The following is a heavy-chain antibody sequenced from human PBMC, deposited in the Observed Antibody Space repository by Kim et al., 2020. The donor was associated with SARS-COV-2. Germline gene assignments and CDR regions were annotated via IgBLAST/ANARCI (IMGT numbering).Heavy chain of an antibody. CDR1: GFTFSSYG. CDR3: ARKGQLARDFDY. CDR2: IWYDGSNK. V-gene: IGHV3-33*01. J-gene: IGHJ4*02. Sequence: GSLRLSCAASGFTFSSYGMHWVRQAPGKGLEWVAVIWYDGSNKYYADSVKGRFTISRDNSKNTLYLQMNSLRAEDTAVYYCARKGQLARDFDYWGQGTLVTVSS. D-gene: IGHD6-6*01.